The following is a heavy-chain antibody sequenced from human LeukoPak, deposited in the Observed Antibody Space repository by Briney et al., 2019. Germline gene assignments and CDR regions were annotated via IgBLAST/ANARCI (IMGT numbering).Heavy chain of an antibody. CDR3: ARRTSAWSLLY. J-gene: IGHJ4*02. V-gene: IGHV3-30*04. Sequence: GRSLRLSCAASRFTFSSYAMHWVRQAPGKGLEWAAVISDDGSNKYYADSVKGRFTISRDNSKNTVYLQMNSLRAEDTAVYYCARRTSAWSLLYWGQGTLVTVSS. CDR1: RFTFSSYA. D-gene: IGHD2-2*01. CDR2: ISDDGSNK.